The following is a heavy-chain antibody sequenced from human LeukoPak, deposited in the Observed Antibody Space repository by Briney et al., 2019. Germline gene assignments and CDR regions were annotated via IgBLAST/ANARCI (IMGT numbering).Heavy chain of an antibody. V-gene: IGHV1-24*01. CDR3: ARDATLNYDY. D-gene: IGHD2-15*01. J-gene: IGHJ4*02. Sequence: ASVKVSCKVSGYTLTELSMHWARQAPGKGLEWMGGFDPEDGETIYAQKFQGRVTMTRDTSISTAYMELSRLRSDDTAVYYCARDATLNYDYWGQGTLVTVSS. CDR1: GYTLTELS. CDR2: FDPEDGET.